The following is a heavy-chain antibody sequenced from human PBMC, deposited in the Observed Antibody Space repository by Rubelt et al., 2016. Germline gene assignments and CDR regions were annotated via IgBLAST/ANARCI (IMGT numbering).Heavy chain of an antibody. J-gene: IGHJ6*02. CDR2: ISTYNGNT. D-gene: IGHD3-10*01. CDR3: AKYSYYNRLDV. V-gene: IGHV1-18*01. CDR1: GYNFGNYG. Sequence: QVQLVQSGAEVKKPGASVKVSCKASGYNFGNYGISWVRQAPGQGLEWMGWISTYNGNTEYAQTLQGRVTMTTDASTSTAYMELRGLRSDDTAVYYCAKYSYYNRLDVWGQGTTVTVSS.